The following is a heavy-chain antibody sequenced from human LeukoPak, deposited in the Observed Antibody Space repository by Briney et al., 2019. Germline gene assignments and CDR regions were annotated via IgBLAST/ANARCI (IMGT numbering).Heavy chain of an antibody. CDR2: IYYSGST. CDR3: ARGSGWHNWFDP. D-gene: IGHD6-19*01. V-gene: IGHV4-30-4*01. J-gene: IGHJ5*02. CDR1: GGSISSGDYY. Sequence: SETLSLTCTVSGGSISSGDYYWSWIRQPPGKGLEWIGYIYYSGSTYYNPSLKSRVTISVDTSKNQFSLKLSSVTAADTAVYYRARGSGWHNWFDPWGQGTLVTVSS.